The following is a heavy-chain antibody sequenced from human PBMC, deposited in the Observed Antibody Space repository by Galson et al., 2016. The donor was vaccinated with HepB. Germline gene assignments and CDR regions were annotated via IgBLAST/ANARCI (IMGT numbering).Heavy chain of an antibody. CDR3: ARALRYFVWSLTRKANAFDI. J-gene: IGHJ3*02. Sequence: LRLSCAASGFTFSSYSMNWVRQAPGKGLEWVSSISSSSSYIYYADSVKGRFTISRDNAKNSLYLQMNSLRAEDTAVYYCARALRYFVWSLTRKANAFDIWGQGTMVTVSS. D-gene: IGHD3-9*01. CDR1: GFTFSSYS. V-gene: IGHV3-21*01. CDR2: ISSSSSYI.